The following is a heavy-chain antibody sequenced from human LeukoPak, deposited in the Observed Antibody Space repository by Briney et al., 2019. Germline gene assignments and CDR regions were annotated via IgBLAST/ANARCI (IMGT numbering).Heavy chain of an antibody. CDR1: GYTFTSYY. V-gene: IGHV1-46*01. CDR2: INPSGGST. Sequence: ASVKVSCKASGYTFTSYYMHWVRQAPGQGLEWMGIINPSGGSTSYAQKFQGRVTMTRDTSTSTAYMELSSLRSEDTAVYYCARASPRLGDCSTTTCPGYYFDYWGQGTLVTVSS. D-gene: IGHD2-2*01. CDR3: ARASPRLGDCSTTTCPGYYFDY. J-gene: IGHJ4*02.